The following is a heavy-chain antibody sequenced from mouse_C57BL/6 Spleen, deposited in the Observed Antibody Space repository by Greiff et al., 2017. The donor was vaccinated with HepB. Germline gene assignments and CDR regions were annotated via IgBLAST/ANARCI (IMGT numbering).Heavy chain of an antibody. CDR1: GYSFTGYF. V-gene: IGHV1-20*01. Sequence: VQLKESGPELVKPGDSVKISCKASGYSFTGYFMNWVMQSHGKSLEWIGRINPYNGDTFYNQKFKGKATLTVDKSSSTAHMELRSLTSEDSAVYYCARSNTVPYFDYWGQGTTLTVSS. CDR3: ARSNTVPYFDY. CDR2: INPYNGDT. J-gene: IGHJ2*01. D-gene: IGHD1-1*01.